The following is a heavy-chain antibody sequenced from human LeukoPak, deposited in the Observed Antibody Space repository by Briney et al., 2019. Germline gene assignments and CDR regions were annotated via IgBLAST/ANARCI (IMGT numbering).Heavy chain of an antibody. CDR2: MNLNSGNT. CDR3: ARGYYDILTGYDNWFDP. V-gene: IGHV1-8*01. Sequence: ASVKVSCKASGYTFTSYDINWVRQATGQGLEWMGWMNLNSGNTGYAQKFQGRVTMTRNTSISTAYMELSSLRSEDTAVYYCARGYYDILTGYDNWFDPWGQGTLVTVSS. J-gene: IGHJ5*02. D-gene: IGHD3-9*01. CDR1: GYTFTSYD.